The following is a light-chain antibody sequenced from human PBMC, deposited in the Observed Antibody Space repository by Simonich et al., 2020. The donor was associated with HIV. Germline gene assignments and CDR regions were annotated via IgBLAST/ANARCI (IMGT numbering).Light chain of an antibody. V-gene: IGKV1-9*01. CDR2: AAS. CDR3: QQLNSY. J-gene: IGKJ3*01. CDR1: QGISSY. Sequence: DIQLTQSPSFLSASVGDRVTITCRASQGISSYLAWYQQKPGKAPKLLIYAASTLQSGVPSRFSGSGSGTEFTLTISSLQPEDVATYYCQQLNSYFGPGTKVDIK.